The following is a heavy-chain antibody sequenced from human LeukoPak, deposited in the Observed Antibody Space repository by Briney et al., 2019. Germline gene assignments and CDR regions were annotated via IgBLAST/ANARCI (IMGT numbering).Heavy chain of an antibody. Sequence: GGSLRLSCAAPGFTLNSYDMHWVRQPTGKGLEWVSGIDIPGNTYYPDSVKGRFTMSRESAKNSLYLQMNSLRAGDTAVYYCATAAAGTHWFDPWGQGTLVTVSS. CDR1: GFTLNSYD. CDR2: IDIPGNT. J-gene: IGHJ5*02. V-gene: IGHV3-13*01. CDR3: ATAAAGTHWFDP. D-gene: IGHD6-13*01.